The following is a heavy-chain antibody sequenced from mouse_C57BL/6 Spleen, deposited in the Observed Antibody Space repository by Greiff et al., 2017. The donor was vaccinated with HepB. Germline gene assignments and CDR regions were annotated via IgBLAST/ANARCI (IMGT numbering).Heavy chain of an antibody. D-gene: IGHD2-5*01. J-gene: IGHJ3*01. CDR3: AMGNYYSNLFAY. V-gene: IGHV1-64*01. Sequence: VKLQQPGAELVKPGASVKLSCKASGYTFTSYWMHWVKQRPGQGLEWIGMIHPNSGSTNYNEKFKSKATLTVDKSSSTAYMQLSSLTSEDSAVYYCAMGNYYSNLFAYWGQGTLVTVSA. CDR1: GYTFTSYW. CDR2: IHPNSGST.